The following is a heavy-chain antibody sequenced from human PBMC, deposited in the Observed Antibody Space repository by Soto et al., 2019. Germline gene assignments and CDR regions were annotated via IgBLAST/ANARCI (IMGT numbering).Heavy chain of an antibody. V-gene: IGHV1-18*04. CDR3: ARDSKWLIINGNWFDS. CDR1: GSSFINYG. CDR2: ISGSNGAT. D-gene: IGHD5-12*01. J-gene: IGHJ5*01. Sequence: ASVKGSCKFSGSSFINYGMTWVRQAPGQGLEWMGWISGSNGATNYAQRFQGRVTLTTDTSTNTAYMELRSLRLDDTAVYYCARDSKWLIINGNWFDSWGQGTRVTVPQ.